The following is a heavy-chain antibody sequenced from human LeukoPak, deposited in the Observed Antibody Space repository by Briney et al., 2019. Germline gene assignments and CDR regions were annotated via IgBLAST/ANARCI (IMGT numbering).Heavy chain of an antibody. V-gene: IGHV3-20*04. Sequence: GGSLRLSCAASGFTFDDYGMSWVRQAPGKGLEWVSGINWNGGSTGYADSVKGRFTISRDNAKNSLYLQMNSLRAEDTALYYCARDTYYYDSSGYFDYWSQGTLVTVSS. CDR3: ARDTYYYDSSGYFDY. CDR2: INWNGGST. J-gene: IGHJ4*02. D-gene: IGHD3-22*01. CDR1: GFTFDDYG.